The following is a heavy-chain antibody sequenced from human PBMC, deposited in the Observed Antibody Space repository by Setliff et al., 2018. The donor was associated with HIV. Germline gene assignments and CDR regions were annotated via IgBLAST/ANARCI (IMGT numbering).Heavy chain of an antibody. CDR3: ASWVGYCSGGSCPLEDNAFDI. D-gene: IGHD2-15*01. CDR1: GYDFTAYA. CDR2: ISAYNGNT. J-gene: IGHJ3*02. Sequence: ASVKVSCKASGYDFTAYAISWVRQAPGQGLEWMGWISAYNGNTNYAQKLQGRVTMTTDTSTSTAYMELRSLRSDDTAVYYCASWVGYCSGGSCPLEDNAFDIWGQGTMVTVS. V-gene: IGHV1-18*01.